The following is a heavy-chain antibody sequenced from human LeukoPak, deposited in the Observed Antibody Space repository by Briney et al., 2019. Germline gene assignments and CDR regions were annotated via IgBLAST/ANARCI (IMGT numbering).Heavy chain of an antibody. CDR1: GFTFSDYY. D-gene: IGHD2-15*01. Sequence: GGSLRLSCAASGFTFSDYYMTWIRQAPGRGLEWISYINGSSSDTKYADSVKGRFTISRDNAKNSVYLLMNSPRAEDTAVYYCARRGTTYCTVDSCHPNWFDPWGQGTLVTVSS. J-gene: IGHJ5*02. CDR3: ARRGTTYCTVDSCHPNWFDP. V-gene: IGHV3-11*03. CDR2: INGSSSDT.